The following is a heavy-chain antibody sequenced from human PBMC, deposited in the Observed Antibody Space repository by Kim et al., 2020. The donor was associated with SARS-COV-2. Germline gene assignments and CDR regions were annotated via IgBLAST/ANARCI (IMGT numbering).Heavy chain of an antibody. V-gene: IGHV3-23*01. D-gene: IGHD6-19*01. CDR3: AKKRGIAVAAPEFDY. CDR2: ISGSGGST. CDR1: GFTFSSYA. J-gene: IGHJ4*02. Sequence: GGSLRLSCAASGFTFSSYAMSWVRQAPGKGLEWVSAISGSGGSTYYADSVKGRFTISRDNSKNTLYLQMNSLRAEDTAVYYCAKKRGIAVAAPEFDYWGQGTLVTVSS.